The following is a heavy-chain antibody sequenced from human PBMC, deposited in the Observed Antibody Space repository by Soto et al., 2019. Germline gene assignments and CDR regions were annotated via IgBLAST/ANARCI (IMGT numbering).Heavy chain of an antibody. CDR3: ARDPIVVVPAAMGEYYYGMDV. CDR1: GGTFSSYA. Sequence: SVKVSCKASGGTFSSYANSWVRQAPGQGLEWMGGIIPIFGTANYARKFQGRVTITADESTSTAYMELSSLRSEDTAVYYCARDPIVVVPAAMGEYYYGMDVWGQGTTVTVSS. J-gene: IGHJ6*02. D-gene: IGHD2-2*01. V-gene: IGHV1-69*13. CDR2: IIPIFGTA.